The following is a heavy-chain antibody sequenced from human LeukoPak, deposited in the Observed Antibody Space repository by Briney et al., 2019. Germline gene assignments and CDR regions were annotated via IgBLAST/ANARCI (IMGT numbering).Heavy chain of an antibody. D-gene: IGHD4-11*01. Sequence: SETLSLTCAVYGGSFSGYYWSWIRQPPGKGVEWFGEINHSGSTNYNRSLKSRVTISVDTSKNQFSLKLSSVTAADTAVYYCARGRTTETTYYYYYHAMDVWGQGTTVTVSS. V-gene: IGHV4-34*01. CDR1: GGSFSGYY. CDR3: ARGRTTETTYYYYYHAMDV. J-gene: IGHJ6*02. CDR2: INHSGST.